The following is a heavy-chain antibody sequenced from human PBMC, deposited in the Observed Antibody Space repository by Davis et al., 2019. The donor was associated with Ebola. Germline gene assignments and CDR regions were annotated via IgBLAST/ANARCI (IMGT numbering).Heavy chain of an antibody. CDR1: GFTFSSYG. CDR3: TPGGGSYSQYP. Sequence: GGSLRLSCAASGFTFSSYGMHWVRQAPGKGLEWVAVISYDGSNKYYADSVKGRFTISRDNSKNTLYLQMNSLRAEDTAVYYCTPGGGSYSQYPWGQGTLVTVSS. D-gene: IGHD1-26*01. V-gene: IGHV3-30*03. CDR2: ISYDGSNK. J-gene: IGHJ5*02.